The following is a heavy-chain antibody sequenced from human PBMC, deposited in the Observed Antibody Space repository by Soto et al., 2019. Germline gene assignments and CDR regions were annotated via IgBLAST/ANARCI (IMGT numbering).Heavy chain of an antibody. CDR3: AKWNYLDF. V-gene: IGHV3-23*01. J-gene: IGHJ4*02. Sequence: EGSRRLSCTTSGFSFASFALTWVRQAPGQGLGWVVTIVGSDAKTHYADSVKGRFSISRDTSRNTVYLQMNNLSADDTAIYYCAKWNYLDFWRQGTRVTVSS. D-gene: IGHD5-12*01. CDR1: GFSFASFA. CDR2: IVGSDAKT.